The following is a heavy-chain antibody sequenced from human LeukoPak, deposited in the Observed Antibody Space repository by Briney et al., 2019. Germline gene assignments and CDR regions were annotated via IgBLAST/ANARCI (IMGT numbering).Heavy chain of an antibody. CDR1: GFTFSRYA. Sequence: GGSLRLSCAASGFTFSRYAMHWFRQAPGKGLEWVAVISYDESNKYYADSVKGQFTISRDNSKNTLYLQMNSLRAEDTAVYYCARDLSYYDFWSGYPGIDYWGQGTLVTVSS. V-gene: IGHV3-30*01. J-gene: IGHJ4*02. D-gene: IGHD3-3*01. CDR2: ISYDESNK. CDR3: ARDLSYYDFWSGYPGIDY.